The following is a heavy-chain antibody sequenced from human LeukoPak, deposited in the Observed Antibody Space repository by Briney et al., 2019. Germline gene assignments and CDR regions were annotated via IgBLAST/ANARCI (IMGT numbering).Heavy chain of an antibody. CDR1: GYTFTGYY. CDR3: ARDDYSSGYYLDY. V-gene: IGHV1-2*06. D-gene: IGHD3-22*01. J-gene: IGHJ4*02. CDR2: INPNGGGT. Sequence: GASVKVSCKASGYTFTGYYMHWARQAPGQGLEWMGRINPNGGGTNYAQKFQGRVTMTRDTSISTAYMELSRLRSDDTAVYYCARDDYSSGYYLDYWGQGTLVTVSS.